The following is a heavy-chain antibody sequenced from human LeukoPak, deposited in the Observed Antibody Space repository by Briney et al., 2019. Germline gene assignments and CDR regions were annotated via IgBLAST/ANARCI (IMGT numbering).Heavy chain of an antibody. V-gene: IGHV4-59*01. J-gene: IGHJ2*01. D-gene: IGHD6-13*01. CDR1: GGSISSYY. CDR2: IYYSGST. CDR3: ARATYSSSWYPRWYFDL. Sequence: SETLSLTCTVSGGSISSYYWSWIRQPPGKGLEWIGYIYYSGSTNYNPSLKSRVTISVDTSKNQFSLKLSSVTAADTAVYYCARATYSSSWYPRWYFDLWGRGTLVTVSS.